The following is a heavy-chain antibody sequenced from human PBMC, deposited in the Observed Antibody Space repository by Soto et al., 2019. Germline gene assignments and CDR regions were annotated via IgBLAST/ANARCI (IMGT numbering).Heavy chain of an antibody. D-gene: IGHD3-10*01. Sequence: SETLSLTCAVYGGSFSGYYWSWIRQPPGKGLEWIGEINHSGSTNYNPSLKSRVTISVDTSKNQFSLKLSSVTAADTACYYLGKGSGRYRPFDYWGQGTLVTVSS. J-gene: IGHJ4*02. CDR2: INHSGST. CDR3: GKGSGRYRPFDY. V-gene: IGHV4-34*01. CDR1: GGSFSGYY.